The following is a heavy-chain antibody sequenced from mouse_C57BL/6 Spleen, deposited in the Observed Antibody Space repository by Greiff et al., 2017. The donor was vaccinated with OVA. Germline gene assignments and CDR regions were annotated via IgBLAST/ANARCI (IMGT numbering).Heavy chain of an antibody. Sequence: QVQLQQSGPELVKPGASVKISCKASGYAFSSSWMNWVKQRPGKGLEWIGRIYPGDGDTNYNGKFKGKATLTADKSSSTAYMQLSSLTSEDSAVYFCARYGSSYVEAMDYWGQGTSVTVSS. CDR3: ARYGSSYVEAMDY. J-gene: IGHJ4*01. CDR1: GYAFSSSW. CDR2: IYPGDGDT. D-gene: IGHD1-1*01. V-gene: IGHV1-82*01.